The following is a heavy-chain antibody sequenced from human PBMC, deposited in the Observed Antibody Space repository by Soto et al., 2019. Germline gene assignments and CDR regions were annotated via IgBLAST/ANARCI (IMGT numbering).Heavy chain of an antibody. V-gene: IGHV4-34*01. CDR2: INHSGST. J-gene: IGHJ6*03. D-gene: IGHD2-15*01. Sequence: PSETLSLTCAVYGGSFSGYYWSWIRQPPGKGLEWIGEINHSGSTNYNPSLKSRVTISVDTCKNQFSLKLSSVTAADTAVYYCARGEYCSGGSCLNYYYYYMDVRGKGTTVTVSS. CDR3: ARGEYCSGGSCLNYYYYYMDV. CDR1: GGSFSGYY.